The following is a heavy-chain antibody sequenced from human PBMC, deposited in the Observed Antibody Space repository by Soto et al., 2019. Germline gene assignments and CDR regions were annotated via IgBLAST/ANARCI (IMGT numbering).Heavy chain of an antibody. J-gene: IGHJ4*02. CDR1: GFTFSTYA. V-gene: IGHV3-23*01. CDR2: ISDSDTKT. Sequence: EVQLLESGGGLVQPGGSLRLSCEASGFTFSTYAMSWVRQAPGKGLEWVSAISDSDTKTYYADSVKGRFTIARDTSKNTLDLQMNSMRADDTAVYYCAILGLGYGHGYFDYWGQGTLVTVSS. CDR3: AILGLGYGHGYFDY. D-gene: IGHD5-18*01.